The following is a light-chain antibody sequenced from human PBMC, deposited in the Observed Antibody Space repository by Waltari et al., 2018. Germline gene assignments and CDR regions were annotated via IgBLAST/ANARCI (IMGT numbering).Light chain of an antibody. V-gene: IGLV3-1*01. CDR3: QTWANYSVF. CDR2: HDR. J-gene: IGLJ2*01. Sequence: SYDLIQPPSVSVSPGQTVSITCSGDKLGDKYTSWYQQKPGQSPVLVLYHDRKWPSGIPERFSGSNYWNTVTLTISGTQTLDEADYYCQTWANYSVFFGGGTKLTVL. CDR1: KLGDKY.